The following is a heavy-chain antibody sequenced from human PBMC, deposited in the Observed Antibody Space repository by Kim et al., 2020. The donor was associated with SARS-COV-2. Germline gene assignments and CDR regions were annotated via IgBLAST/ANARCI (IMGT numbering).Heavy chain of an antibody. CDR3: VRDGPRYCIGGSCYLPFNY. D-gene: IGHD2-15*01. CDR1: GYTFNSYA. J-gene: IGHJ4*02. Sequence: ASVKVSCKASGYTFNSYAMNWVRQAPGQRLEWMGWLNTGTATPTYAQGFTGRFVFSLDTSVSTAYLQISSLKAEDTAVYYCVRDGPRYCIGGSCYLPFNYWGQGTLVTVSS. V-gene: IGHV7-4-1*02. CDR2: LNTGTATP.